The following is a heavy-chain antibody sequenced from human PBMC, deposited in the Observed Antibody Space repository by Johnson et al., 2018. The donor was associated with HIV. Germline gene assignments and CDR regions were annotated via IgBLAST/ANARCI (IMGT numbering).Heavy chain of an antibody. Sequence: VQLVESGGDWVQPGGSLRLSCAASGFTFSIYDMHWVRQPTGKGLEWVSAIGTAGDTYYAASVRGRFTISRENAKNSLDLQMNSLRAEDTAVYYCARDVDKDAFDIWGQGTMVTVSS. D-gene: IGHD5-12*01. CDR3: ARDVDKDAFDI. V-gene: IGHV3-13*01. CDR1: GFTFSIYD. J-gene: IGHJ3*02. CDR2: IGTAGDT.